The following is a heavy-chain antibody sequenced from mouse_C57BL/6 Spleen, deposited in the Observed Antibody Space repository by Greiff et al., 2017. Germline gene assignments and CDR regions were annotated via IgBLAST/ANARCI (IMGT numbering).Heavy chain of an antibody. CDR3: ARSPYDYDEDYYAMDY. CDR1: GYTFTDHT. J-gene: IGHJ4*01. Sequence: QVQLQQSDAELVKPGASVKISCKVSGYTFTDHTIHWMKQRPEQGLEWIGYIYPRDGSTKYNEKFKGQATVTADKSSSTAYMQLNSLTSEDSAVYFCARSPYDYDEDYYAMDYWGQGTSVTVSS. CDR2: IYPRDGST. D-gene: IGHD2-4*01. V-gene: IGHV1-78*01.